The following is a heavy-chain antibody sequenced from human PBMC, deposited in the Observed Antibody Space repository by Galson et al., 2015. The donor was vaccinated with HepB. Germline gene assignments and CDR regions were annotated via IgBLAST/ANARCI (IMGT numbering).Heavy chain of an antibody. J-gene: IGHJ6*02. CDR2: IVYDATST. CDR3: AKEREEWLRFYGGYYPYGMDV. D-gene: IGHD5-12*01. CDR1: GFRFSDYH. V-gene: IGHV3-30*02. Sequence: SLRLSCAASGFRFSDYHMHWVRQAPGKGLEWVAFIVYDATSTFHADSVRGRFTVSRDNSRNMFYLEMTSLTAEDTAVYYCAKEREEWLRFYGGYYPYGMDVWGQGTTVTVSS.